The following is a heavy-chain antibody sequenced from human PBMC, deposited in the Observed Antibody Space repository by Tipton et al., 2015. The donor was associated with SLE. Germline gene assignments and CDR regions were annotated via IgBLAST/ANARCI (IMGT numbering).Heavy chain of an antibody. D-gene: IGHD3-22*01. CDR3: ARGAYYYDSSDYYRGYFDL. V-gene: IGHV3-11*06. J-gene: IGHJ2*01. CDR2: ISSSSSYT. CDR1: GFTFSDYY. Sequence: SLRLSCAASGFTFSDYYMSWIRQAPGKGLEWVSYISSSSSYTNYADSVKGRFTISRDNAKNSLYLQMGSLRVEDTAIYYCARGAYYYDSSDYYRGYFDLWGRGTLVTVSS.